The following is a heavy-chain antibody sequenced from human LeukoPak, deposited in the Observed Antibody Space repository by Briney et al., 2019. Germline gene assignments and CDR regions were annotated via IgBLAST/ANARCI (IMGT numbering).Heavy chain of an antibody. Sequence: GESLKISCQGSGYTFTNYWIGWVRQMPGKGLEWMGIIYPSDSDTRYSPSFQGQVTISADKSISTAYLQWSSLKASDTAMYYCARQSIAVAGGFDYWGQGTLVTVSS. D-gene: IGHD6-19*01. CDR3: ARQSIAVAGGFDY. V-gene: IGHV5-51*01. CDR1: GYTFTNYW. CDR2: IYPSDSDT. J-gene: IGHJ4*02.